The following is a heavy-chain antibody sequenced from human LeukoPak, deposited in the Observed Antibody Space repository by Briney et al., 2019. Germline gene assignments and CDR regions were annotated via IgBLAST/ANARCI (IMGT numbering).Heavy chain of an antibody. CDR2: INHSGST. CDR1: GGSFSGYY. Sequence: SETLSLTCAVYGGSFSGYYWSWIRQPPGKGLEWIGEINHSGSTNYNPSLKSRVTISVDTSKNQFSLKLSSVTAADTAVYYCARGEVIDYWGQGTLVTVSS. CDR3: ARGEVIDY. V-gene: IGHV4-34*01. J-gene: IGHJ4*02.